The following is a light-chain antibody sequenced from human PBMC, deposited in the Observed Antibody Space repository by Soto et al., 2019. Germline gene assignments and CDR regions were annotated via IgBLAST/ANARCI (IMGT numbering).Light chain of an antibody. CDR3: QQYNNWPLT. CDR1: HSVDND. J-gene: IGKJ4*01. CDR2: DAS. V-gene: IGKV3D-15*01. Sequence: IVMTQSPATLSVSPGDIATLSCRASHSVDNDLAWYQQKPGQPPRLLIYDASTRATGIPARFSGSQSGTEFTLTISSLLSEDFAVYFCQQYNNWPLTFGGGTKVETK.